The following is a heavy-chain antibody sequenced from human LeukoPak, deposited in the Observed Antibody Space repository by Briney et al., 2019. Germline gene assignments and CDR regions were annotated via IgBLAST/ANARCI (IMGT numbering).Heavy chain of an antibody. CDR3: ARVRYAAYSSSWCFDY. D-gene: IGHD6-13*01. CDR1: GGSISSGGYY. V-gene: IGHV4-30-2*01. Sequence: PSETLSLTCTVSGGSISSGGYYWSWIRQPPGKGLEWIGYFYHSGSTYYNPSLKSRVTISVDRSKNQFSLKLSSVTAADTAVYYCARVRYAAYSSSWCFDYWGQGTLVTVSS. J-gene: IGHJ4*02. CDR2: FYHSGST.